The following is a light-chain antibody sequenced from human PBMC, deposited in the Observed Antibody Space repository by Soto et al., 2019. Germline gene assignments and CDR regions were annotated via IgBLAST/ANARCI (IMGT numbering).Light chain of an antibody. J-gene: IGKJ3*01. V-gene: IGKV3-11*01. CDR3: QQRSNWPSEVT. Sequence: EIVLTQSPDTLSLSPGERATLSCRASQSVSSSLAWYQQKPGPAPRLLIYDASNRATGIPAWLSGSGSGTDFTLTISSLEAEDFAVYYYQQRSNWPSEVTFGPGTKVDIK. CDR2: DAS. CDR1: QSVSSS.